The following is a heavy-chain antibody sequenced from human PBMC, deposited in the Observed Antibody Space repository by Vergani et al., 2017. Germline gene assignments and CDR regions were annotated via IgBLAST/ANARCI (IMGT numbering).Heavy chain of an antibody. CDR3: AKKGGSLYYYGVDV. V-gene: IGHV3-30*02. J-gene: IGHJ6*02. CDR1: GYTFGHFD. Sequence: QEQLLQSGGGVVQPGGSLRLSCIGSGYTFGHFDMHWVRQAPGKGLAWVAFIRYDGSNPQYIDSVKGRFTISRDNSKDTRFLQMNGLRPEDTGTYFCAKKGGSLYYYGVDVWGQGTTITVSS. CDR2: IRYDGSNP. D-gene: IGHD1-26*01.